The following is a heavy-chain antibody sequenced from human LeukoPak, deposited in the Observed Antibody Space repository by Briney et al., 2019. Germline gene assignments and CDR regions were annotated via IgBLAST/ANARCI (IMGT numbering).Heavy chain of an antibody. CDR3: VRDSRYYGGSVNWFDP. D-gene: IGHD2-21*01. Sequence: ASVKVACKASGYTFIYYAISWVRQAPGQGQEWMGWMSVYNGNTKYEQKFQGRGTITTDTSKSKAFLDMRKQRPEDAAIYYCVRDSRYYGGSVNWFDPWGQGTLVTVSS. CDR2: MSVYNGNT. CDR1: GYTFIYYA. V-gene: IGHV1-18*04. J-gene: IGHJ5*02.